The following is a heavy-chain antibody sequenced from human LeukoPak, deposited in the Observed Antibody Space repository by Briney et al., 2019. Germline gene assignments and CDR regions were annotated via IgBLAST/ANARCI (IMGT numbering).Heavy chain of an antibody. CDR2: ISASGSST. CDR1: GFTLTTYA. CDR3: VRKEAQHLAFLLGAFHV. V-gene: IGHV3-23*01. D-gene: IGHD6-13*01. J-gene: IGHJ3*01. Sequence: SGGSLRLSCAASGFTLTTYAMTWVRQAPGKGLEWVSTISASGSSTYYVGSVKGRFTISRANSKNTLYLQMNSLRAEDTAVYYCVRKEAQHLAFLLGAFHVWGQGTMVTVSS.